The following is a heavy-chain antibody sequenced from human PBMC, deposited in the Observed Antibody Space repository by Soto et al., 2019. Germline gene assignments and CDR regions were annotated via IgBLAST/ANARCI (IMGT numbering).Heavy chain of an antibody. D-gene: IGHD1-20*01. CDR3: ATARITGTPMYYFDY. V-gene: IGHV1-2*04. CDR2: INPNSGGT. J-gene: IGHJ4*02. CDR1: GYTFTGYY. Sequence: QVQLVQSGAEVKKPGASVKVSCKASGYTFTGYYMHWVRQAPGQGLEWMGWINPNSGGTNYAQKFQGWVTMTRDTPISTAYMELSRLRSDDTAVYYCATARITGTPMYYFDYWGQGTLVTVSS.